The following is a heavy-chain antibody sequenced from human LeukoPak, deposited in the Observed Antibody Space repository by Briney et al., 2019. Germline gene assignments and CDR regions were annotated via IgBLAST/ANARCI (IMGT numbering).Heavy chain of an antibody. CDR3: TRLQIAVAGPNWFYP. D-gene: IGHD6-19*01. V-gene: IGHV3-7*01. CDR1: KFTFSSYW. J-gene: IGHJ5*02. CDR2: IKQDGSVQ. Sequence: PGGSLRLSCAASKFTFSSYWMSWVRQAPGKGLEWVANIKQDGSVQFYMDSLKGRFSVSRDNAKNSLYLQMNGLRVEDTAVYYCTRLQIAVAGPNWFYPWGQGTLVTVSS.